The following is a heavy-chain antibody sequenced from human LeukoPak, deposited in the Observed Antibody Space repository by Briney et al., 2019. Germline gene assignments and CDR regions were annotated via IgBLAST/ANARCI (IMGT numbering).Heavy chain of an antibody. Sequence: PSETLSLTRTVSGGSISSYYWSWIRQPPGKGLEWIGYIYYSGSTNYNPSLKSRVTMSVDTFKNHFSLELRSVTAADTAVYYCARRGGSDWYYFDFWGQGTLVTVSS. D-gene: IGHD6-19*01. J-gene: IGHJ4*02. CDR3: ARRGGSDWYYFDF. V-gene: IGHV4-59*08. CDR2: IYYSGST. CDR1: GGSISSYY.